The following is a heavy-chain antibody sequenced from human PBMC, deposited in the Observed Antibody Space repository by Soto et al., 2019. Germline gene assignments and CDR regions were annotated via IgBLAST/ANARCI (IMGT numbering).Heavy chain of an antibody. CDR3: AGAAYNYGPFDS. Sequence: PSETLSLTCTFSGVSTSTYSWNWIRQPAGKGLEWIGRIYTTGSSNYNPSLESRIAISVDTSKNQFFLKLSSVTAADTAVYYCAGAAYNYGPFDSWGQGTLVTVSS. D-gene: IGHD5-18*01. J-gene: IGHJ4*02. V-gene: IGHV4-4*07. CDR1: GVSTSTYS. CDR2: IYTTGSS.